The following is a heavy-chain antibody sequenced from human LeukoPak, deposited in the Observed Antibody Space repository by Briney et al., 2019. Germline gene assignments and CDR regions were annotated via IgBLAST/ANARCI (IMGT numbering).Heavy chain of an antibody. CDR3: ARVGSMITFGGVFDY. V-gene: IGHV3-21*01. Sequence: GGSLRLSCAASGFTFSSYSMNWVRQAPGKGLEWVSSISSSSSYIYCADSVKGRFTISRDNAKNSLYLQMNSLRAEDTAVYYCARVGSMITFGGVFDYWSQGTLVTVSS. CDR1: GFTFSSYS. D-gene: IGHD3-16*01. CDR2: ISSSSSYI. J-gene: IGHJ4*02.